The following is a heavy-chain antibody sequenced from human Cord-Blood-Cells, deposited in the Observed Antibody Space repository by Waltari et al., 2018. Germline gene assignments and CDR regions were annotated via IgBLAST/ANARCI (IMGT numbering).Heavy chain of an antibody. V-gene: IGHV4-34*01. CDR2: INHSGST. CDR3: ARGPGEYSSSWFDY. CDR1: GGSFSGYY. J-gene: IGHJ4*02. Sequence: QVQLQQWGAGLLKPSETLSLTCAVYGGSFSGYYWSWTRQPPGKGLEWIGEINHSGSTNYNPSLKSRVTISVDTSKNQFSLKLSSVTAADTAVYYCARGPGEYSSSWFDYWGQGTLVTVSS. D-gene: IGHD6-13*01.